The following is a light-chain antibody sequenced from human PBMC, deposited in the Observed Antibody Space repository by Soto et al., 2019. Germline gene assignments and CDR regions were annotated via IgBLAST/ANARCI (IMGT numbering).Light chain of an antibody. CDR1: GCNVGACYD. CDR2: ENN. V-gene: IGLV1-40*01. J-gene: IGLJ2*01. CDR3: QSYDTTMSAPL. Sequence: QSVLTQPPSLSGAPGQTITISCTGTGCNVGACYDVHWYQLLPGAGPRLLIYENNNRPSGVPYRFSGSKSGTSASLAITGRRPEDEAAYYCQSYDTTMSAPLFGGGTKLTVL.